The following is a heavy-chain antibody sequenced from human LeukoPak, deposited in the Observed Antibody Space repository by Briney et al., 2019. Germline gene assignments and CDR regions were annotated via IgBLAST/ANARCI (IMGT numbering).Heavy chain of an antibody. Sequence: GGSLRLSCAASGFTCSSFAMHWVRQAPGRGLEWVAVTWQNGSDVAYADSVKGRFIISRDDDKNTVFLQMNSLRDEDTAVYYCAKEWSAFDLWGQGTMVSVSS. V-gene: IGHV3-33*06. CDR2: TWQNGSDV. D-gene: IGHD2-15*01. CDR1: GFTCSSFA. CDR3: AKEWSAFDL. J-gene: IGHJ3*01.